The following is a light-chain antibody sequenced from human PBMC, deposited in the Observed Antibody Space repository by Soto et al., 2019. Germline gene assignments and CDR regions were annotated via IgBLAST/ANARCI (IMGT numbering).Light chain of an antibody. CDR2: AAS. CDR3: QHAKSNTRS. V-gene: IGKV1-5*01. Sequence: DIQMTQSPSTLSASVGGRVTITCRASQSVGRWVAWYQQKPGKAPKLLIYAASSLESGVPSRFSGSGSGTEFTLTITSLQPEDFATYYCQHAKSNTRSFGRGTKVDIK. J-gene: IGKJ1*01. CDR1: QSVGRW.